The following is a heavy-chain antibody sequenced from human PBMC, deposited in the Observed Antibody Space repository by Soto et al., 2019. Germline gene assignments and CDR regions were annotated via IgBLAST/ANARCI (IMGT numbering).Heavy chain of an antibody. CDR2: IYYSGST. Sequence: PSETLSLTCTVSGGSISSGDYYWSWIRQPPGKGLEWIGYIYYSGSTYYNPSLKSRVTISVDTSKNQFSLKLSSVTAADTAVYYCASEVRGYSGYDGTSSYYYYGMDVWGQGTTVTVSS. CDR1: GGSISSGDYY. CDR3: ASEVRGYSGYDGTSSYYYYGMDV. D-gene: IGHD5-12*01. V-gene: IGHV4-30-4*01. J-gene: IGHJ6*02.